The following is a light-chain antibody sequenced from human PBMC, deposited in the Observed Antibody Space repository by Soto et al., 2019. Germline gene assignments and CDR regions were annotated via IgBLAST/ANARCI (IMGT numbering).Light chain of an antibody. V-gene: IGKV3-20*01. Sequence: EIVLTQSPGTLSLSPGERATLSCRASQSVSSSYLAWYQQKPGQAPRLLIYGASRRATGITDRFSGSGSGTDFTLTISRLQPEDFAVYSCQQYGSSPRTFGQGTKLEIK. CDR1: QSVSSSY. CDR2: GAS. J-gene: IGKJ2*01. CDR3: QQYGSSPRT.